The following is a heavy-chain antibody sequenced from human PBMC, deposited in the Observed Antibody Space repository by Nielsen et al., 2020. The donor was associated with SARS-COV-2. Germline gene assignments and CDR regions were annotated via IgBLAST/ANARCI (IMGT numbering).Heavy chain of an antibody. J-gene: IGHJ6*02. V-gene: IGHV3-20*04. CDR1: GFTFDDYG. CDR3: ARVRGGNYYYGMDV. D-gene: IGHD3-16*01. CDR2: INWNRGGT. Sequence: GESLKISCAASGFTFDDYGMSWVRQAPGTGLEWVSGINWNRGGTGYADSVKGRFTISRDNSKNTLYLQMNSLRAEDTAVYYCARVRGGNYYYGMDVWGQGTTVTVSS.